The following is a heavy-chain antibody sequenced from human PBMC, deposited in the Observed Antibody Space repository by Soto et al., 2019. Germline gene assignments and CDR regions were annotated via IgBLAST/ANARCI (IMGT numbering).Heavy chain of an antibody. CDR3: AKDGDFWSGYPYNFDY. D-gene: IGHD3-3*01. Sequence: GGSLRLSCAASGFTFSRYGMHWVRQAPGKGLEWVAVIRYDGSENNYADSVKGRFTISRDNSKNTLYLQMNSLRAEDTAVYYCAKDGDFWSGYPYNFDYWGQGTLVTVSS. J-gene: IGHJ4*02. V-gene: IGHV3-30*02. CDR1: GFTFSRYG. CDR2: IRYDGSEN.